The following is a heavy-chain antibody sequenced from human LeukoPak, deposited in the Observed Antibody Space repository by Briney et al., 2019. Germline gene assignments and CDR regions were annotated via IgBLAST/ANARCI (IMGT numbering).Heavy chain of an antibody. CDR3: ARTLSRWDPFDY. D-gene: IGHD1-26*01. V-gene: IGHV4-59*02. CDR2: IFYTGSA. CDR1: GGSVINYY. J-gene: IGHJ4*02. Sequence: SSETLSLTCIVSGGSVINYYWTWIRQSPGKGLEWIAYIFYTGSANYNPSLKSRVIISLDTSKNQFSLKLSSVTAADTAVYYCARTLSRWDPFDYWGQGTLVTVSS.